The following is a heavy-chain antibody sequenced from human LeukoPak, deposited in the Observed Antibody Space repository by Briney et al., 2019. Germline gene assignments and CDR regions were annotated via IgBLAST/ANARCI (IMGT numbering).Heavy chain of an antibody. CDR2: ISYDGSNK. Sequence: GGSLRLSCAASGFTFSSYAMHWVRQAPGKGLEWVAIISYDGSNKNYVDSVKARFTISRDNSKNTLYLQMNSLRTEDTAVYSCAREGSSSSFDYWGQGTLVTVSS. V-gene: IGHV3-30-3*01. CDR1: GFTFSSYA. CDR3: AREGSSSSFDY. J-gene: IGHJ4*02. D-gene: IGHD6-19*01.